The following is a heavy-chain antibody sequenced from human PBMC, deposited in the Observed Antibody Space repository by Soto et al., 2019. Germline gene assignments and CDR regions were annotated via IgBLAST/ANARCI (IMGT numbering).Heavy chain of an antibody. CDR3: ARSGGVRGVKAYYFDY. CDR1: GGSISSYY. Sequence: SETLSLTCTFSGGSISSYYWSWIRQPPGKGLEWIGYIYYSGSTNYNPSLKSRVTISVDTSKNQFSLKLSSVTAADTAVYYCARSGGVRGVKAYYFDYWGQGTLVTVSS. CDR2: IYYSGST. V-gene: IGHV4-59*01. J-gene: IGHJ4*02. D-gene: IGHD3-10*01.